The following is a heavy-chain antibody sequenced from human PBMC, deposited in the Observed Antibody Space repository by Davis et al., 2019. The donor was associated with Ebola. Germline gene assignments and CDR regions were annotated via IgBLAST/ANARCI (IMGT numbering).Heavy chain of an antibody. CDR1: GGTFSSYA. D-gene: IGHD3-10*01. CDR2: IIPNFGTA. J-gene: IGHJ1*01. CDR3: ATGVQGVSIIELGYFQH. V-gene: IGHV1-69*13. Sequence: SVPVSCKASGGTFSSYAISWVRQAPGQGLEWMGGIIPNFGTANYAQKFQGRVTITADESTSTAYMELSSLRSEDTAVYYCATGVQGVSIIELGYFQHWGQGTLVTVSS.